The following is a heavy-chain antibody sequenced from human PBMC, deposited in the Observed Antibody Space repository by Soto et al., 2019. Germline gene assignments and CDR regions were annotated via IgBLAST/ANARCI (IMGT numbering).Heavy chain of an antibody. CDR1: GFTFADYT. CDR3: TRVGKFDY. J-gene: IGHJ4*02. D-gene: IGHD1-26*01. V-gene: IGHV3-49*04. CDR2: IRSEANGGAT. Sequence: GGSLRLSCTGSGFTFADYTMSWVRQAPGKGLEWVGLIRSEANGGATHYAASVHGGFIISRDDSRGIAFLQMNNLKSEDTAVYYCTRVGKFDYWGQGTLVTVSS.